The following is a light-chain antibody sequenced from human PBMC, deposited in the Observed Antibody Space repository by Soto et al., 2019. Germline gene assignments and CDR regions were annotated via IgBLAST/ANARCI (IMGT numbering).Light chain of an antibody. J-gene: IGLJ2*01. CDR1: SGHSSYP. CDR2: LNSDGSH. CDR3: QTWGTGIKV. V-gene: IGLV4-69*01. Sequence: QLVLTQSPSASASLGASVKLTCTLSSGHSSYPIAWHQQQPEKGPRYLMKLNSDGSHTKGDGIPDRFSGSSSGAERYLTISSLQSEDEADYYCQTWGTGIKVFGGGTQLTVL.